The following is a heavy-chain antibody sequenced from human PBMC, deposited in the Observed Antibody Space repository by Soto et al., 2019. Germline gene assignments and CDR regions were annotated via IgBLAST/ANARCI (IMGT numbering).Heavy chain of an antibody. CDR1: GFTFSSYA. D-gene: IGHD5-12*01. V-gene: IGHV3-30*04. J-gene: IGHJ4*02. Sequence: GGSLRLSCAASGFTFSSYAMHWARQAPGKGLEWVAVISYDGSNKYYADSVKGRFTISRDNSKNTLYLQMNSLRAEDTAVYYCARDRRDGYNSFDYWGQGTLVTVSS. CDR3: ARDRRDGYNSFDY. CDR2: ISYDGSNK.